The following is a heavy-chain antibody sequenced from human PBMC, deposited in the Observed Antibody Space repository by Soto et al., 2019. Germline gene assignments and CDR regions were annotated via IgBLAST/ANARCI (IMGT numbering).Heavy chain of an antibody. Sequence: QVQLVESGGGVVQPGRSLRLSCAASGFTFTAYAMHWVRQAPGKGLEWVAVISYDGSSNYYADSVKGRFTISRDNSKNXLYLQMNRLRVEDTAVYYCARVGGYYDILTGPFDYWGPGTLVTVSS. V-gene: IGHV3-30-3*01. CDR3: ARVGGYYDILTGPFDY. CDR2: ISYDGSSN. D-gene: IGHD3-9*01. CDR1: GFTFTAYA. J-gene: IGHJ4*02.